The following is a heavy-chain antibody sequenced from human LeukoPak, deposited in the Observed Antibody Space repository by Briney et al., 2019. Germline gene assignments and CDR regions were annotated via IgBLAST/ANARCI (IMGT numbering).Heavy chain of an antibody. V-gene: IGHV3-7*01. Sequence: PGGSLRLSCAASGFTFSSSWMSWVRQAPGKGLEWVANIKSDGSEKYYVDSVKGRFTISRDNAKNSLYLQMNSLKAEDTAVYYCARKKRGMIFGVVTYDAFDIWGQGTMVTVSS. CDR3: ARKKRGMIFGVVTYDAFDI. CDR1: GFTFSSSW. J-gene: IGHJ3*02. CDR2: IKSDGSEK. D-gene: IGHD3/OR15-3a*01.